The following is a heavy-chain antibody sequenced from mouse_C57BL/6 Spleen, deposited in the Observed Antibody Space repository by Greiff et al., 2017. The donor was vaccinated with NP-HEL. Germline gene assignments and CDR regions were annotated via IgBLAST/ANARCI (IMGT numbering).Heavy chain of an antibody. CDR3: ARSGSKGDYYAMDY. D-gene: IGHD1-1*01. CDR2: ISYDGSN. CDR1: GYSITSGYY. J-gene: IGHJ4*01. V-gene: IGHV3-6*01. Sequence: DVKLQESGPGLVKPSHSLSLTCSVTGYSITSGYYWNWIRQFPGNKLEWMGYISYDGSNNYNPSLKNRISITRDTSKNQFFLKLNSVTTEDTATYYCARSGSKGDYYAMDYWGQGTSVTVSS.